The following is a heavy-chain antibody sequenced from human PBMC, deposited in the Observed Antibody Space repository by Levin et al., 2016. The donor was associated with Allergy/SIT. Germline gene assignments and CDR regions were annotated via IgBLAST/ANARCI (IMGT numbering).Heavy chain of an antibody. CDR2: ISYDGSNK. CDR1: GFTFSDYY. D-gene: IGHD6-19*01. Sequence: GESLKISCAASGFTFSDYYMSWIRQAPGKGLEWVAVISYDGSNKYYADSVKGRFTISRDNSKNTLYLQMNSLRAEDTAVYYCAREQWLALDYWGQGTLVTVSS. J-gene: IGHJ4*02. CDR3: AREQWLALDY. V-gene: IGHV3-30*03.